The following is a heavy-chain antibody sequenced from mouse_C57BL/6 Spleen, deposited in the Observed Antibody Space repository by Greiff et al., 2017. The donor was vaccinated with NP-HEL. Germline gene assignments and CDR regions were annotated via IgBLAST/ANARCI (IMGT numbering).Heavy chain of an antibody. CDR2: ISSGGDYI. Sequence: EVKLMESGEGLVKPGGSLKLSCAASGFTFRSYAMSWVSQTPEKRLEWVAYISSGGDYIYYADTVKGRFTLSRENSRNTLYLQMSSLKSEDSAMYYCTRDPTTMVTNYAMDYWGQGTSVTVSS. D-gene: IGHD2-2*01. J-gene: IGHJ4*01. V-gene: IGHV5-9-1*02. CDR3: TRDPTTMVTNYAMDY. CDR1: GFTFRSYA.